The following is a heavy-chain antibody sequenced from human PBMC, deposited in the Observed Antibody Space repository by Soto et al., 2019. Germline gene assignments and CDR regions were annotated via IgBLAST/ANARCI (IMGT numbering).Heavy chain of an antibody. V-gene: IGHV1-2*02. J-gene: IGHJ4*02. D-gene: IGHD1-26*01. Sequence: ASVKVSCTASGYTFTGYYMHWVLQAPGQGLEWMGWINPNSGGTNYAQKFQGRVTMTRDTSISTAYMELSRLRSDDTAVYYGARNPSQWETTLDSLGQGTMVTVSS. CDR3: ARNPSQWETTLDS. CDR2: INPNSGGT. CDR1: GYTFTGYY.